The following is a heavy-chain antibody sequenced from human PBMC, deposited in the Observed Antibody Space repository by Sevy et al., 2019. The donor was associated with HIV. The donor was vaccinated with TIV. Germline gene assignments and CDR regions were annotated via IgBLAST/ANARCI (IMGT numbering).Heavy chain of an antibody. CDR3: ARHGGYSIKWYPLY. V-gene: IGHV3-30-3*01. D-gene: IGHD6-13*01. CDR2: ISYEGTET. CDR1: GFAFSSHA. Sequence: GGYLRLSCAASGFAFSSHAMHWVRQAPGKGLEWVAVISYEGTETFYAASVEGRFTISRDNSKNMLSLQINSLRPEDTAVYYCARHGGYSIKWYPLYWGHGTLVTVSS. J-gene: IGHJ4*01.